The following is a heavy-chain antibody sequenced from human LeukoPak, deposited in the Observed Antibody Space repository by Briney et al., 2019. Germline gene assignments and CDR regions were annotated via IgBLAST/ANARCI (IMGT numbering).Heavy chain of an antibody. CDR3: ARHVYLAAADY. Sequence: SETLSLTCTVSGGSISSYYWSWIRQPPGKGLEWIGYIYYSGSTNYNPSLKSRVTISVDTSKNQFPLKLSSVTAADTAVYYCARHVYLAAADYWGQGTLVTVSS. CDR1: GGSISSYY. J-gene: IGHJ4*02. D-gene: IGHD6-13*01. CDR2: IYYSGST. V-gene: IGHV4-59*08.